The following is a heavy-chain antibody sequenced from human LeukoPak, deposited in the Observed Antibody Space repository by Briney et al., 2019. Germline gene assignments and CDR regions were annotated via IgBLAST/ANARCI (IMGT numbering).Heavy chain of an antibody. V-gene: IGHV4-34*01. Sequence: ASETLSITCSVHGVPLYGYCWRWIPPAPGKGPEWVVSINCCGRTNSHPSLKSRPIISVDTSNKLFSVRLSSVTAADTAVYYCARVVYFDYGAISRTFVIWGQGKMGTVSS. CDR2: INCCGRT. CDR3: ARVVYFDYGAISRTFVI. J-gene: IGHJ3*02. D-gene: IGHD4-23*01. CDR1: GVPLYGYC.